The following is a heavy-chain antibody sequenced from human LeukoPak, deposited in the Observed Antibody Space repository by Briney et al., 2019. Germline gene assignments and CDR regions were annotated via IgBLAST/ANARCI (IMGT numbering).Heavy chain of an antibody. CDR3: ASPHDYGDYYFDY. J-gene: IGHJ4*02. CDR2: VKQDGSEK. D-gene: IGHD4-17*01. CDR1: GFIFTNYF. Sequence: GGSLRLSCAASGFIFTNYFMSWVRQAPGKGLEWVANVKQDGSEKYYVDSVKGRFTISRDNAKNPLYLQMNSLRAEDTAVYYCASPHDYGDYYFDYWGQGTLVTVSS. V-gene: IGHV3-7*03.